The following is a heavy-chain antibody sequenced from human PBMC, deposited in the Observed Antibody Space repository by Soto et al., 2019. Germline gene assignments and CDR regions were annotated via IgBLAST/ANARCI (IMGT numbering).Heavy chain of an antibody. D-gene: IGHD2-21*02. J-gene: IGHJ4*02. CDR2: IIPIFGTA. Sequence: QVQLVQSGAEVKKPGSSVKVSCKASGGTFSSYAISWVRQAPGQGLEWMGGIIPIFGTANYAQKFQGRVTINADESTSTAYMELSSLRSEDTAVYYCARAGLAYCGGDCYSYPYWGQGTLVTVSS. CDR1: GGTFSSYA. CDR3: ARAGLAYCGGDCYSYPY. V-gene: IGHV1-69*01.